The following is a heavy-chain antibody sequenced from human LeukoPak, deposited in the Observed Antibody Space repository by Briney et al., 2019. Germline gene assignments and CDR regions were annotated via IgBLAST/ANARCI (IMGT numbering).Heavy chain of an antibody. CDR1: GGSISSYY. V-gene: IGHV4-59*01. CDR2: IYYSGST. J-gene: IGHJ3*02. Sequence: SETLSLTCTVSGGSISSYYWSWIRQPPGKGLEWIGYIYYSGSTNYNPSLKSRVTISVDTSKNQFSLKLSSVTAADTAVYYCARERASYYDYVWGSYKVAFDIWGQGTMVTVSS. D-gene: IGHD3-16*01. CDR3: ARERASYYDYVWGSYKVAFDI.